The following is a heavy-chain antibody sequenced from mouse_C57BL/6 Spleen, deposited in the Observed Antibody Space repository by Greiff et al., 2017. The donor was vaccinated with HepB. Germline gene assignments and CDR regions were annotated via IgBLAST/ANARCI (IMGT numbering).Heavy chain of an antibody. CDR1: GYSITSGYD. CDR3: ARATVVAEAMDY. D-gene: IGHD1-1*01. J-gene: IGHJ4*01. Sequence: EVHLVESGPGMVKPSQSLSLTCTVTGYSITSGYDWHWIRHFPGNKLEWMGYISYSGSTNYNPSLKSRISITHDTSKNHFFLKLNSVTTEDTATYYCARATVVAEAMDYWGQGTSVTVSS. CDR2: ISYSGST. V-gene: IGHV3-1*01.